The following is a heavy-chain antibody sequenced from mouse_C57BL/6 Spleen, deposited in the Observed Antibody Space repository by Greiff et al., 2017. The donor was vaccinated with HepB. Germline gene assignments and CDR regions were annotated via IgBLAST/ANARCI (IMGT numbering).Heavy chain of an antibody. V-gene: IGHV2-3*01. CDR1: GFSLTSYG. J-gene: IGHJ4*01. CDR2: IWGDGST. CDR3: AKPERYCGSSYTYYAMDY. D-gene: IGHD1-1*01. Sequence: VKLMESGPGLVAPSQSLSITCTVSGFSLTSYGVSWVRQPPGKGLEWLGVIWGDGSTNKHSALISRLNISKDNSKDQVFLKLNSLQTNDTATYYWAKPERYCGSSYTYYAMDYWGQGTSVTVSS.